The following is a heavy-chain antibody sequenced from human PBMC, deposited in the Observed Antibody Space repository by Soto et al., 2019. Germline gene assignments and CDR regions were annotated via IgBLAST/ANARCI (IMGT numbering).Heavy chain of an antibody. CDR3: ARAEGVRRENWFDP. V-gene: IGHV4-39*01. D-gene: IGHD1-1*01. J-gene: IGHJ5*02. CDR1: GGSISSSSYY. CDR2: IYYSGST. Sequence: SETLSLTCTASGGSISSSSYYWGWIRQPPGKGLEWIGSIYYSGSTYYNPSLKSRVTISVDTSKNQFSLKLSSVTAADTAVYYCARAEGVRRENWFDPWGQGTLVTVSS.